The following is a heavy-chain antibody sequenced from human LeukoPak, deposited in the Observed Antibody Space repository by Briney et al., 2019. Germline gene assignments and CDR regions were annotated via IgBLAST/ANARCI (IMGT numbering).Heavy chain of an antibody. J-gene: IGHJ4*02. V-gene: IGHV7-4-1*02. CDR1: GYTFTNYA. CDR3: TRGLFCSSRSCYFLDS. CDR2: ISTNTGIP. D-gene: IGHD2-2*01. Sequence: GASVKVSCKASGYTFTNYATNWVRHAPGQGLQWMGWISTNTGIPKYAQGFTGRFVFSLDTSASTAYLQITSLNPEDTAVYFCTRGLFCSSRSCYFLDSWGQGTLVTVSS.